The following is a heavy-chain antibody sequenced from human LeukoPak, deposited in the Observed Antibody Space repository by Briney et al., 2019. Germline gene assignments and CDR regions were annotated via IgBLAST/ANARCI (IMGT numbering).Heavy chain of an antibody. CDR2: IYYSGST. Sequence: SETLSLTCTVSGGSISSYYWSWIRQPPGKGLEWIGYIYYSGSTNYNPSLKSRVTISVDTSKNQFSLKLSSVTAADTAVYYCARGGHCSSTSCYPGEVYYGGFLRYNWFDPWGQGTLVTVSS. V-gene: IGHV4-59*01. CDR3: ARGGHCSSTSCYPGEVYYGGFLRYNWFDP. D-gene: IGHD2-2*01. CDR1: GGSISSYY. J-gene: IGHJ5*02.